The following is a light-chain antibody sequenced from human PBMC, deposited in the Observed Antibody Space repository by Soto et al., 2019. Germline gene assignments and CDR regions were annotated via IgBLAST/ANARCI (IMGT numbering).Light chain of an antibody. CDR1: SSNIKSNT. CDR3: AAWDDSMNGPV. Sequence: QSVLTQPPSTSGTPGQRVTISCSGSSSNIKSNTVNWYRQLPGTAPKPLIYSNDQRPSGVPDRFSGSKSGTSASLAISGLQYEDEADYYCAAWDDSMNGPVFGTGIKVTVL. CDR2: SND. J-gene: IGLJ1*01. V-gene: IGLV1-44*01.